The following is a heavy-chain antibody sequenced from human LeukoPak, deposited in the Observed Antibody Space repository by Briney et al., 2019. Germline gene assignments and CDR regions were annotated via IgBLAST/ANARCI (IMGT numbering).Heavy chain of an antibody. J-gene: IGHJ5*02. D-gene: IGHD2-2*02. CDR1: GGTFSSYA. CDR3: ARVTGGRYCSTTSCYMRGWFDP. V-gene: IGHV1-69*13. Sequence: GASVKVSCKASGGTFSSYAISGVRQAPGQGLEWMGGIIPVFGTSNYAQKFQGRVTITADESTRTAYMELSSLRSEDTAVYYCARVTGGRYCSTTSCYMRGWFDPWGQGTLVTVSS. CDR2: IIPVFGTS.